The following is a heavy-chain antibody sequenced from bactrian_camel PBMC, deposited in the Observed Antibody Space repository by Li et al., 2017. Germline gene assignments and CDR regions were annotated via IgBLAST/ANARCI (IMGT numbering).Heavy chain of an antibody. D-gene: IGHD2*01. V-gene: IGHV3-2*01. CDR2: INSNSVST. CDR3: ATDRGCTNGGSWLADFEY. CDR1: GFTFSSYD. Sequence: HVQLVGSGGGLVQPGGSLRLSCAASGFTFSSYDMSWVRQVPGKGQEWVATINSNSVSTWYADSVKGRFTIPRDKAKNILNLEMDSLKPEDTAMYYCATDRGCTNGGSWLADFEYWGQGTQVTVS. J-gene: IGHJ4*01.